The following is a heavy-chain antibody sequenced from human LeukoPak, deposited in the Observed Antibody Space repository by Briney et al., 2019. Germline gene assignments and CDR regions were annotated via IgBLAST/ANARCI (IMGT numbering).Heavy chain of an antibody. V-gene: IGHV1-69*05. CDR1: GGTFSSYA. CDR3: ASPRNGYYYYFDY. CDR2: IIPIFGTA. D-gene: IGHD3-22*01. Sequence: SVKVSCKASGGTFSSYAISWVRQAPGQGLEWMGRIIPIFGTANYAQKFQGRVTITTDESTSTAYMELSSLRSEDTAMYYCASPRNGYYYYFDYWGQGTLVTVSS. J-gene: IGHJ4*02.